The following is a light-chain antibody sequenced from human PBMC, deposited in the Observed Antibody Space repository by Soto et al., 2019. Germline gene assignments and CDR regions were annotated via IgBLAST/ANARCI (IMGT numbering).Light chain of an antibody. CDR2: AAS. Sequence: DIQTTQSPSSLSAFVGDRVTITCRASQSIDIYLNWCQQKSGEAPKVLIYAASSLQSGVPPRFSGSGSGTDFTLTISSLQPEDFATYYCQQSYSTPLTFGGGTKVDIK. CDR1: QSIDIY. CDR3: QQSYSTPLT. V-gene: IGKV1-39*01. J-gene: IGKJ4*01.